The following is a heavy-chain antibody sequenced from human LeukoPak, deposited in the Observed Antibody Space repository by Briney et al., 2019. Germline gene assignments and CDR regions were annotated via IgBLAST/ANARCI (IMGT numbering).Heavy chain of an antibody. CDR2: IKQDGSEK. V-gene: IGHV3-7*01. CDR3: ARDPGNGRGYSGCESDH. D-gene: IGHD5-12*01. J-gene: IGHJ5*02. CDR1: GFTFSSSW. Sequence: PGGSLRLSCAASGFTFSSSWMSWVRQPPGKGLEWVANIKQDGSEKYYVDSAKGRFTISRDNGKNSLFLQMNSLRVEDTAVYYCARDPGNGRGYSGCESDHWGQGTLVTVSS.